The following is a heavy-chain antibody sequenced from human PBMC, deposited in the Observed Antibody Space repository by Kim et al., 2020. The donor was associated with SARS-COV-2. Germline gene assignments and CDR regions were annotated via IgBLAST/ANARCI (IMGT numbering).Heavy chain of an antibody. V-gene: IGHV3-9*01. D-gene: IGHD3-10*01. J-gene: IGHJ4*02. CDR2: ISWNSGSI. Sequence: GGSLRLSCAASGFTFDDYAMHWVRQAPGKGLEWVSGISWNSGSIGYADSVKGRFTISRDNAKNSLYLQMNSLRAEDTALYYCAKDIGLTPGSPFDYWGQGTLVTVSS. CDR1: GFTFDDYA. CDR3: AKDIGLTPGSPFDY.